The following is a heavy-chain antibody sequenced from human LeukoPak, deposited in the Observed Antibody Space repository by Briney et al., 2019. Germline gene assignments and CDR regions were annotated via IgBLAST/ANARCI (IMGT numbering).Heavy chain of an antibody. V-gene: IGHV1-3*01. J-gene: IGHJ4*02. D-gene: IGHD5-24*01. CDR3: ARGRWSATTASYYLDF. CDR1: EYTFTDYA. Sequence: ASVKVSCKASEYTFTDYAINWVRQAPGQRLEWMGWINAGNGNTRYSQRFQGRVTITRDTSASTAYMELSSLTSEDTAVYYCARGRWSATTASYYLDFWGQGTMVTVSS. CDR2: INAGNGNT.